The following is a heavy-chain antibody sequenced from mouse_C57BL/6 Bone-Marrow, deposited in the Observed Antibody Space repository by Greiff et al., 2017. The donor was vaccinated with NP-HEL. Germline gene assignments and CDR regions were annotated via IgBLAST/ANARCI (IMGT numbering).Heavy chain of an antibody. J-gene: IGHJ1*03. D-gene: IGHD2-4*01. V-gene: IGHV1-74*01. Sequence: QVQLQQPGAELVKPGASVKVSCKASGYTFTSYWMHWVKQRPGQGLEWIGRIHPSDSDTNYNQKFKGKATLTVDKSSSTAYMQRSSLTSEDSAVYYCALGRLRRASYWYFDVWGTGTTVTVSS. CDR1: GYTFTSYW. CDR2: IHPSDSDT. CDR3: ALGRLRRASYWYFDV.